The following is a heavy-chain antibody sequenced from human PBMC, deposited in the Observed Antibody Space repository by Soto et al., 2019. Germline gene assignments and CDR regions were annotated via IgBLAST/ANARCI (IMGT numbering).Heavy chain of an antibody. CDR3: ARDSGGMDV. CDR2: INPNSGGT. V-gene: IGHV1-2*04. CDR1: GYTFTGYY. Sequence: EASVKVSCKASGYTFTGYYMHWVRQAPGQGLEWMGWINPNSGGTNYAQKFQGWVTITRDTSASTAYMELSSLRSEDTAVYYCARDSGGMDVWGQGTTVTVSS. J-gene: IGHJ6*02.